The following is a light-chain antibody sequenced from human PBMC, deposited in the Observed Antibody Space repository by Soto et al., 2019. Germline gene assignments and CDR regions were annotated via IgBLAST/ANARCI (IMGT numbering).Light chain of an antibody. J-gene: IGKJ1*01. V-gene: IGKV3-20*01. Sequence: EIVLTQSPGTLSLSPGERATLSCRASQSVSSSYLAWYQQKPGQAPRLLIYGASSRATGIPDRFSGSGSGTDFTLTISTLEPEDFAVYYCQQVGSSTWTFGQGTKVEIK. CDR3: QQVGSSTWT. CDR1: QSVSSSY. CDR2: GAS.